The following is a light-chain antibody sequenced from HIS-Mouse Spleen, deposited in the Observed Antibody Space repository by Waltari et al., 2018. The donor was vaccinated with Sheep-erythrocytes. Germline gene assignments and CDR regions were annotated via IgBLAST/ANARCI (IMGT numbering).Light chain of an antibody. V-gene: IGLV2-8*01. CDR3: SSYAGSNNYV. J-gene: IGLJ1*01. CDR2: EVS. CDR1: SSDVGGYNY. Sequence: QSALTQPPSASGSPGQSVTISCTGTSSDVGGYNYVSWYQQHPGKAPKLMIYEVSKWASGGPDRFSGSKSGNTASLTVSGLQAEDEADYYCSSYAGSNNYVFGTGTKVTVL.